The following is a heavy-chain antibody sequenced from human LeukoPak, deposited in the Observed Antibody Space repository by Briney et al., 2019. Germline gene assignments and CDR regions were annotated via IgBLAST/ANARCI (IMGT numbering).Heavy chain of an antibody. Sequence: PGGSLRLSCGASGFTFSTYWMSWVRQAPGKGLEWVANIKQNGGENYYVDSVTGRFTISRDNAKNSLYLQMNSLRAEDTAVYYCARWATSFDLWGQGTLVTVSS. CDR2: IKQNGGEN. J-gene: IGHJ4*02. CDR3: ARWATSFDL. V-gene: IGHV3-7*01. D-gene: IGHD6-6*01. CDR1: GFTFSTYW.